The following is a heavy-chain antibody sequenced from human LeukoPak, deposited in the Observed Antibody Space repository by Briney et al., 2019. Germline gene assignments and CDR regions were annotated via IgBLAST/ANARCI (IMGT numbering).Heavy chain of an antibody. CDR2: IRYDGSNK. Sequence: GGPLTLPRAASVFPYSIYCMTWARQAPGKGREWVAFIRYDGSNKYYADSVKGRFTISRDNYKNTLYLQMNSLRAEDTAVYYCAKDGVWFGELNWFDPWGQGTLVTVSS. J-gene: IGHJ5*02. CDR3: AKDGVWFGELNWFDP. V-gene: IGHV3-30*02. CDR1: VFPYSIYC. D-gene: IGHD3-10*01.